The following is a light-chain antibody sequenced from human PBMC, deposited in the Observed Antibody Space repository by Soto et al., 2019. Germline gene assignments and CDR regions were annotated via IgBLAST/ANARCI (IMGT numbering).Light chain of an antibody. CDR3: QQYNTYPLT. Sequence: DIQMTQSPSTLSASVGDRVTITCPASQSISTWLAWYQQKPGKAPKLLIYKASSLESGVPSRFSGRGSGTEFTLTISSLQPDDFATYYCQQYNTYPLTFGGGTTVEIK. CDR2: KAS. J-gene: IGKJ4*01. CDR1: QSISTW. V-gene: IGKV1-5*03.